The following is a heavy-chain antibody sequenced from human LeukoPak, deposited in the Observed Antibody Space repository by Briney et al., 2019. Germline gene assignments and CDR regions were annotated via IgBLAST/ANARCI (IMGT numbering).Heavy chain of an antibody. CDR3: ARSSMVRGVITDYFYYYMDV. V-gene: IGHV4-61*02. D-gene: IGHD3-10*01. CDR1: GYSISSGYY. J-gene: IGHJ6*03. CDR2: IYTSGST. Sequence: SETLSLTCTVSGYSISSGYYWSWIRQPAGKGLEWIGRIYTSGSTNYNPSLRSRVTISVDTSKNQFSLTLSSVTAADTAVYYCARSSMVRGVITDYFYYYMDVWGKGTTVTVSS.